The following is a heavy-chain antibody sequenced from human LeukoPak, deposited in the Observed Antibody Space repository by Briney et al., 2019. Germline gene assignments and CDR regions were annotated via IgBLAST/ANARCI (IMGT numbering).Heavy chain of an antibody. CDR3: ARSLYCFNDRCYKPSWIDL. Sequence: SETLSLTCTVSGDSISSTSHYWDWIRQPPGKGPEWIGNIYFTGSTSYCPSLKSRITISVDRSKNQFSLKLSSVTAADTAVYYRARSLYCFNDRCYKPSWIDLWGQGTLVTVSS. D-gene: IGHD2-15*01. J-gene: IGHJ5*02. CDR2: IYFTGST. V-gene: IGHV4-39*01. CDR1: GDSISSTSHY.